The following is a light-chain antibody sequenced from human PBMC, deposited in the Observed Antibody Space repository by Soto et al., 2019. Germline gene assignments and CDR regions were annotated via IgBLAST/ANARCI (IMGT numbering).Light chain of an antibody. V-gene: IGKV3-20*01. CDR1: QSVSSSY. CDR2: GAS. Sequence: PGTLSLSPGERATLSCRASQSVSSSYLAWYQQKPGQAPRLLIYGASSRATGIPDRFSGSGSGTDFTLTISRLEPEDFAVYYCQQYGSSLVTFGQGTKVDIK. CDR3: QQYGSSLVT. J-gene: IGKJ1*01.